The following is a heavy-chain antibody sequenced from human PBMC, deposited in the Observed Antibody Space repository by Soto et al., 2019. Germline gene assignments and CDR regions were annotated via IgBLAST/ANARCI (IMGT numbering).Heavy chain of an antibody. CDR3: ARGHDILTGGKFTF. CDR2: ISAYNGNI. Sequence: QVRLVQSGAEVKKPGASVKVSCKTYGYDFTNYGINWVRQAPGQGLEWMGWISAYNGNIVYAQNFRGRATLTTDTSTGSADMELRSLRSDDTAVYYCARGHDILTGGKFTFWGQGTLVTVSS. V-gene: IGHV1-18*01. D-gene: IGHD3-9*01. J-gene: IGHJ4*02. CDR1: GYDFTNYG.